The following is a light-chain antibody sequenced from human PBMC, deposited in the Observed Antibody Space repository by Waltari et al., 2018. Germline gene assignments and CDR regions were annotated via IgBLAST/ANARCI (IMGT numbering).Light chain of an antibody. V-gene: IGLV2-14*03. CDR2: GVS. J-gene: IGLJ2*01. CDR1: SSDVGGYNY. CDR3: SSYTSSDSLI. Sequence: QSALTQPASVSGSPGQSLTISCTGTSSDVGGYNYVSWYQQHPGKAPTLMIYGVSNRPSGVSDSFSGSKSGNTASLSISGLQADDEADYYCSSYTSSDSLIFGGGTKLSVL.